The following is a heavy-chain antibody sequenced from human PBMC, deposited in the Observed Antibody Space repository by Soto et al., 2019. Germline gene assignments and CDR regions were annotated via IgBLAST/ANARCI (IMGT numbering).Heavy chain of an antibody. CDR3: ARGGLVVVPAAKTDLDP. CDR2: INPNSGGT. CDR1: GYTFTGYY. D-gene: IGHD2-2*01. Sequence: QVQLVQSGAEVKKPGASVKVSCKASGYTFTGYYMHWVRQAPGQGLEWMGWINPNSGGTHYAQNFQDWVTMTGETSISTAYMELSRLRSDDTAVYYCARGGLVVVPAAKTDLDPWGQGTLVTVSS. V-gene: IGHV1-2*04. J-gene: IGHJ5*02.